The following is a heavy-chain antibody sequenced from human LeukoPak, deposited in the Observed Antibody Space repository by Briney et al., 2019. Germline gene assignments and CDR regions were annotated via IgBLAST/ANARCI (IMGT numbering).Heavy chain of an antibody. CDR2: INPDGSST. Sequence: GSVRPSCAASGLTSSRYWMHWVRQVPGKGLCWDSRINPDGSSTNYADSVQGRFTISRDNAKNTLYLQMSSLRADDTAIYYCWVYYFDASAYYALDYWGQGTLVTVSS. V-gene: IGHV3-74*01. J-gene: IGHJ4*02. CDR1: GLTSSRYW. CDR3: WVYYFDASAYYALDY. D-gene: IGHD3-22*01.